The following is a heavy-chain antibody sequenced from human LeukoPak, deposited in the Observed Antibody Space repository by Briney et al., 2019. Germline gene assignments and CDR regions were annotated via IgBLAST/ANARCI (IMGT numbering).Heavy chain of an antibody. J-gene: IGHJ3*02. CDR1: GGSVSSSS. CDR3: ARDGDGDYYDSSGYGDAFDI. Sequence: PSETLSLTCTVSGGSVSSSSYYWGWIRQAPGKGLEWVSYISSSSSTIYYADSVKGRFTISRDNAKNSLYLQMNSLRAEDTAVYYCARDGDGDYYDSSGYGDAFDIWGQGTMVTVSS. CDR2: ISSSSSTI. D-gene: IGHD3-22*01. V-gene: IGHV3-48*01.